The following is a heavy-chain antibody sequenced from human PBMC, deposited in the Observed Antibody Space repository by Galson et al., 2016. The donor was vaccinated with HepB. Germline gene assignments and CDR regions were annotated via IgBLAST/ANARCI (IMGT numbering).Heavy chain of an antibody. CDR2: ISSSSSYI. J-gene: IGHJ6*04. V-gene: IGHV3-21*06. D-gene: IGHD4-11*01. Sequence: SLRLSCAASGFIFSSYSMNWVRQAPGKGLEWVSSISSSSSYIYYADSVKGRFTISRDNAKNSLYLQMNSLRAEDTAVYYCARDWIPSPRTTPYYHYGMDVWGKGTTVTVSS. CDR1: GFIFSSYS. CDR3: ARDWIPSPRTTPYYHYGMDV.